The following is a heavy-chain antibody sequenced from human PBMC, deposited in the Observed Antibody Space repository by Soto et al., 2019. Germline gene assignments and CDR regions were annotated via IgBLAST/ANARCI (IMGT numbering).Heavy chain of an antibody. CDR1: GGIFSTYA. CDR2: ITPIFGTP. CDR3: ARDRDDYGSGNYYNRIDF. J-gene: IGHJ4*02. V-gene: IGHV1-69*01. Sequence: QVQLVQSGAEVKKPGSSVKVSCKASGGIFSTYAISWLRQAPGQGLEWMGGITPIFGTPNYAQRFQGRVTSTEAESTSTAFMELSRLRSEDTAVYYCARDRDDYGSGNYYNRIDFWGQGTLVTVSS. D-gene: IGHD3-10*01.